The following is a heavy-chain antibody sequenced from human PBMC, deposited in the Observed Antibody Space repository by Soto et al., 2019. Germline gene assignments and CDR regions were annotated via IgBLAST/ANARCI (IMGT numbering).Heavy chain of an antibody. CDR3: ARARPPYDFLRFDP. CDR1: GGSISSYY. V-gene: IGHV4-59*01. D-gene: IGHD3-3*01. J-gene: IGHJ5*02. Sequence: PSETLSLTCTVSGGSISSYYWSWIRQPPGKGLEWIGYIYYSGSTNYNPSLKSRVTISVDTSKNQFSLKLSSVTAADTAVYYCARARPPYDFLRFDPWGQGTLVTVSS. CDR2: IYYSGST.